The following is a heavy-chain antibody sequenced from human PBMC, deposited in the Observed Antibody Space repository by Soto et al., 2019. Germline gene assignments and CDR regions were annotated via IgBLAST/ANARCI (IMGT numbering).Heavy chain of an antibody. CDR1: GFTFSNYA. CDR3: ARAIGADFFDY. CDR2: ISDSGVNT. D-gene: IGHD6-25*01. Sequence: LRLSCTASGFTFSNYAMSWVRQAPGMGLEWVSTISDSGVNTFFGDSMKDRFTISRDNSKSTVYLQLNTVRAEDTAIYYCARAIGADFFDYWGQGTLVTVSS. J-gene: IGHJ4*02. V-gene: IGHV3-23*01.